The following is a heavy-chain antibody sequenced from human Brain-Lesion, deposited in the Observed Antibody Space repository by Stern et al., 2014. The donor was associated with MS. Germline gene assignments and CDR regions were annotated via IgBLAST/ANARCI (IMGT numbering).Heavy chain of an antibody. CDR2: INPNTGGT. Sequence: QVQLVQSGAEVKKPGASVKVSCKTSGYMFTGYYIHWVRQAPGQGLEWMAWINPNTGGTKYAQKVQGRVTMSRDTSISTAYLELSRLTSDDTAVYYCARDQRGITIFGVVTDYYYLGMDVWGQGTTVTVSS. V-gene: IGHV1-2*02. CDR1: GYMFTGYY. CDR3: ARDQRGITIFGVVTDYYYLGMDV. J-gene: IGHJ6*02. D-gene: IGHD3-3*01.